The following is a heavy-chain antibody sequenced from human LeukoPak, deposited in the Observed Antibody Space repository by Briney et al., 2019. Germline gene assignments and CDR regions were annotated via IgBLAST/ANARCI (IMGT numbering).Heavy chain of an antibody. CDR1: GFTFGDYA. J-gene: IGHJ4*02. Sequence: GGSLRLSCTASGFTFGDYAVSWFRQAPGKGLEWIGFIRSQIYGGTPEYAASVKGRFTISRNDSKSIASLHMDSLKTEDTAVYYCTRWDGTENDYWGQGTLVTVS. V-gene: IGHV3-49*03. CDR2: IRSQIYGGTP. D-gene: IGHD1-26*01. CDR3: TRWDGTENDY.